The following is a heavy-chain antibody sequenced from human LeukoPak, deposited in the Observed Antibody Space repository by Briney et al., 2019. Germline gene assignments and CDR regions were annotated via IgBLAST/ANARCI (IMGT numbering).Heavy chain of an antibody. D-gene: IGHD2-2*01. CDR3: ARGPSVVVPAAEAFDI. V-gene: IGHV4-34*01. Sequence: PSETLSLTCAVYGGSFSGYYWSWIRKPPGKGLEWIGEINHSGSTNYNPSLKSRVTISVDTSKNQFSLKLSSVTAADTAVYYCARGPSVVVPAAEAFDIWGQGTMVTVSS. CDR2: INHSGST. CDR1: GGSFSGYY. J-gene: IGHJ3*02.